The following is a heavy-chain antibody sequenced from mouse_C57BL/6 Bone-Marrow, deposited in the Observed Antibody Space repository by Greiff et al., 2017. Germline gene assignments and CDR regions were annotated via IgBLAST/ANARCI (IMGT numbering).Heavy chain of an antibody. CDR2: FYPGSGSI. J-gene: IGHJ2*01. CDR1: GYTFTEYT. V-gene: IGHV1-62-2*01. CDR3: ARREAHFPPYDYDGSCPSAGPLYFDY. Sequence: VQLQQSGAELVKPGASVKLSCKASGYTFTEYTIHWVKQRSGQGLEWIGWFYPGSGSIKYNEKFKDKATLTADKSSSTVYMELSRLTSEDSAVYFCARREAHFPPYDYDGSCPSAGPLYFDYWGQGTTLTVSS. D-gene: IGHD2-4*01.